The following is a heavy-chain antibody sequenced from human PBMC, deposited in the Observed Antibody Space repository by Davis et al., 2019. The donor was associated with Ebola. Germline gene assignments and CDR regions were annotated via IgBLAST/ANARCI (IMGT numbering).Heavy chain of an antibody. J-gene: IGHJ4*02. CDR2: IYYTGNA. CDR3: SERGSSV. CDR1: GVSISSHD. Sequence: PSETLSLTCTVSGVSISSHDWSWIRQPPGKRLEWFGSIYYTGNAYYNSSLANRATISVDTSKNQFSLKLTSVTAADTAMYYCSERGSSVWGQGTLVTVSS. D-gene: IGHD3-10*01. V-gene: IGHV4-59*03.